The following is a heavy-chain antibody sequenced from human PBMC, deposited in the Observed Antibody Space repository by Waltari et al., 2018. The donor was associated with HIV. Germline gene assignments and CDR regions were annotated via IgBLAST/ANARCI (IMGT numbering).Heavy chain of an antibody. V-gene: IGHV4-34*01. Sequence: QVQLQQWGAGLLQPSETMSLTCAVYGGSFSGYYWCWIRQPPGKGLEWIGEINHSGSTNYNPSLKSRVTISVETSKNQFSLKLSSVTAADTAVYYCARRTIYGDWYFDLWGRGTLVTVSS. CDR2: INHSGST. J-gene: IGHJ2*01. CDR1: GGSFSGYY. CDR3: ARRTIYGDWYFDL. D-gene: IGHD4-17*01.